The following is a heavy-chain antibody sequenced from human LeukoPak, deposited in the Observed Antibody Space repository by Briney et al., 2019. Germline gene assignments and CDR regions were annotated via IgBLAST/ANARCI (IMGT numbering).Heavy chain of an antibody. V-gene: IGHV4-39*07. Sequence: SETLSLTCTVSGGSISSSSYYWGWIRQPPGKGLEWIGSIYYSGSTYYNPSLKSRVTISVDTSKNQFSLKLSSVTAADTAVYYCARDRDGLDYWGQGTLVTVSS. CDR3: ARDRDGLDY. D-gene: IGHD3-10*01. CDR2: IYYSGST. CDR1: GGSISSSSYY. J-gene: IGHJ4*02.